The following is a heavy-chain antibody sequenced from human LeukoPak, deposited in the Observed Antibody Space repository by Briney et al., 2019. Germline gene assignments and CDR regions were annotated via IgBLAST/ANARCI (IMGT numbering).Heavy chain of an antibody. CDR1: GYSISSGYY. J-gene: IGHJ4*02. CDR2: IYHSGST. V-gene: IGHV4-38-2*02. CDR3: ARWGVWGSYLISDY. D-gene: IGHD3-16*02. Sequence: PSETLSLTCTVSGYSISSGYYWGWIRQPPGKGLEWIGSIYHSGSTYYNPSLKSRVTISVDTSKNQFSLKLSSVTAADTAVYYCARWGVWGSYLISDYWGQGTLVTVSS.